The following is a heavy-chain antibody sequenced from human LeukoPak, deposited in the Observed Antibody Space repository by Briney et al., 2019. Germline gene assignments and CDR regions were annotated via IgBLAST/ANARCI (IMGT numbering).Heavy chain of an antibody. CDR1: GGSISNSGHY. V-gene: IGHV4-39*07. Sequence: SETLSLTCTVSGGSISNSGHYWGWIRQPPGTGLEWIGSIYYSGSTYYSPSLKSRVTISVDTSKNQFSLKLTSVTAADTAVYYCARDFDYYDSITYYHGGAFNIWGQGTMVTVSS. CDR2: IYYSGST. CDR3: ARDFDYYDSITYYHGGAFNI. D-gene: IGHD3-22*01. J-gene: IGHJ3*02.